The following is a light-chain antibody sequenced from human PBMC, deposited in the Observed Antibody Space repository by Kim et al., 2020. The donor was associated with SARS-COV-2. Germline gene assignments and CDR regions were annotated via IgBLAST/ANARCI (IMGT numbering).Light chain of an antibody. J-gene: IGLJ3*02. CDR1: SSNIGSNS. CDR2: SNN. Sequence: QSVLTQPPSASATPGQRVTISCSGSSSNIGSNSINWYQQLPGTAPKLLMFSNNQRPSGVPDRFSGSKSGTSASLAISGLQYEDEANYYCAAWDDSLNGLVFGGGTKVTVL. CDR3: AAWDDSLNGLV. V-gene: IGLV1-44*01.